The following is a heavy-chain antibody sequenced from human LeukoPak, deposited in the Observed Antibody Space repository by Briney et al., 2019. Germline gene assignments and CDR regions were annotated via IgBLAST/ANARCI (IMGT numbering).Heavy chain of an antibody. CDR1: GFTFSSYA. CDR2: ISGSGGST. V-gene: IGHV3-23*01. Sequence: GGSLRLSCAASGFTFSSYAMSWVRQAPGKGLEWVSAISGSGGSTYYADSVKGRFTISRDNSKNTLYLQMNSLRDEDTAVYYCAKDAEAHDYGDYKYFDYWGQGTMLSDSS. D-gene: IGHD4-17*01. J-gene: IGHJ4*02. CDR3: AKDAEAHDYGDYKYFDY.